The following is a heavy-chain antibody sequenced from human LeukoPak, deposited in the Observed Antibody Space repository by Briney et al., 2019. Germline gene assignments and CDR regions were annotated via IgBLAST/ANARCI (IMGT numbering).Heavy chain of an antibody. CDR2: IYYSGST. V-gene: IGHV4-30-4*01. Sequence: PSQTLSLTCTVSGGSISSGDYYWSWIRQPPGKGLEWIGYIYYSGSTYYSPSLKSRVTISVDPSTNQFSLKLSSVTAADTAVYYCARHQWLGPFDYWGQGTLVTVSS. D-gene: IGHD6-19*01. J-gene: IGHJ4*02. CDR3: ARHQWLGPFDY. CDR1: GGSISSGDYY.